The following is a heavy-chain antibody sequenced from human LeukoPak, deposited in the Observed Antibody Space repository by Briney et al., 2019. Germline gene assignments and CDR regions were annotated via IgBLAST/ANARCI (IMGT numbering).Heavy chain of an antibody. CDR1: GFTFSSYA. Sequence: GRSLRLSCAASGFTFSSYAMSWVRQAPGKGLEWVSAISGSGGSTYYADSVKGRFTISRDNSKNTLYLQMNSLRAEDTAVYYCAKDRKGRGYSGYDYFDYWGQGTLVTVSS. V-gene: IGHV3-23*01. CDR2: ISGSGGST. D-gene: IGHD5-12*01. CDR3: AKDRKGRGYSGYDYFDY. J-gene: IGHJ4*02.